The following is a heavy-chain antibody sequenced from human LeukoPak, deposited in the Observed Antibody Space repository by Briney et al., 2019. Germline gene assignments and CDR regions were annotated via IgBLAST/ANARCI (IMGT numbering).Heavy chain of an antibody. Sequence: GGSLRLSCAASGFSFSEYSMNWVRQAPGKGLEWVSNIRGSSSAMNYADSVKGRFTISRDNAKNSLYLEMSSLRAEDTAVYYCARDRDWSFDYWGQGTLVSVSS. D-gene: IGHD3-9*01. CDR2: IRGSSSAM. V-gene: IGHV3-48*04. CDR1: GFSFSEYS. CDR3: ARDRDWSFDY. J-gene: IGHJ4*02.